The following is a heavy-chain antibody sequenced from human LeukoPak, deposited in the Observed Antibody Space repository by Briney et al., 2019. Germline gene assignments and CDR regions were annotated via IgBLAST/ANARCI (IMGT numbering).Heavy chain of an antibody. V-gene: IGHV3-30*02. Sequence: GGSLRLSCAASGFTFSSYGMHWVRQAPGKGLEWVAFIRYDGSNKYYADSVKGRFTISRDNAKNSLYLQMDSLRAEDTAVYYCARERSSIAVAGRIDYWGQGTLVTVSS. CDR3: ARERSSIAVAGRIDY. CDR2: IRYDGSNK. D-gene: IGHD6-19*01. J-gene: IGHJ4*02. CDR1: GFTFSSYG.